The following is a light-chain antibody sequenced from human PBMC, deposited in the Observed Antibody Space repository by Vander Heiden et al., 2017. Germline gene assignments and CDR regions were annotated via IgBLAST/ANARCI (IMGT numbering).Light chain of an antibody. CDR1: QSISSY. CDR3: LQSDSAPQT. J-gene: IGKJ4*01. CDR2: AAS. V-gene: IGKV1-39*01. Sequence: DIHMTQSPSSLSASVGDRVTITCQTSQSISSYLNWYQQKPGKAPKLLLYAASSLHSGVPSRFNGSGSGTDFTLTISLLQPEDFATYFCLQSDSAPQTFGGGTKLEIK.